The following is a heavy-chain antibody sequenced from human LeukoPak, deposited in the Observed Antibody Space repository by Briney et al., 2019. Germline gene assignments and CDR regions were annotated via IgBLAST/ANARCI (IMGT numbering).Heavy chain of an antibody. CDR2: IIPIFGTA. D-gene: IGHD2-15*01. J-gene: IGHJ6*02. V-gene: IGHV1-69*06. Sequence: GSSVKVSCKASGGTFSSYAISWVRQAPGQGLEWMGGIIPIFGTANYAQKFQGRVTMTEDTSTDTAYMELSSLRSEDTAVYYCATGIHCSGGSCQTDYYYYGMDVWGQGTTVTVSS. CDR3: ATGIHCSGGSCQTDYYYYGMDV. CDR1: GGTFSSYA.